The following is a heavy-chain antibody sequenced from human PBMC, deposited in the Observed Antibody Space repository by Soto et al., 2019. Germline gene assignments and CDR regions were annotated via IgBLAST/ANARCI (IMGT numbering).Heavy chain of an antibody. D-gene: IGHD4-17*01. CDR1: GGSFSDYY. Sequence: SETLSLTCAVYGGSFSDYYWSWIRQPPGKGLEWIGEINHSGSTKYNPSLKSRVTISVDTSKNQFSLKLSSVTAADTAVYYCVSQRPTVATFDYWGQGTLVTVSS. V-gene: IGHV4-34*01. CDR3: VSQRPTVATFDY. CDR2: INHSGST. J-gene: IGHJ4*02.